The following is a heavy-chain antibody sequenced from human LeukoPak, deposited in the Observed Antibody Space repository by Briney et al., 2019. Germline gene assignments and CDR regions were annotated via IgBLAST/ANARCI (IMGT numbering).Heavy chain of an antibody. CDR3: AGFRSDYYDSSGFPKYYFDY. Sequence: GASVKVSCKASGYTFTSYGISWVRQAPGQGLGWMGRIIPILGIADYAQKFQGRVTITADKSTSTAYMELSSLRSEDTAVYYCAGFRSDYYDSSGFPKYYFDYWGQGTLVTVSS. CDR2: IIPILGIA. V-gene: IGHV1-69*04. D-gene: IGHD3-22*01. CDR1: GYTFTSYG. J-gene: IGHJ4*02.